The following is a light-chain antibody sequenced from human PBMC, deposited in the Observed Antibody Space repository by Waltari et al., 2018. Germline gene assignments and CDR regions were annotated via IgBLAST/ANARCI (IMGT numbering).Light chain of an antibody. CDR3: QQYNSYSLRS. CDR2: KAS. J-gene: IGKJ4*01. V-gene: IGKV1-5*03. Sequence: DIQMTQSPSSLSASVGDRFTITCRASQSLSNWLAWYQQKPGKAPKLLIYKASTLESGVPARFSGRGSGTEFTLTISSLQPDDFATYYCQQYNSYSLRSFGGGTKVEIK. CDR1: QSLSNW.